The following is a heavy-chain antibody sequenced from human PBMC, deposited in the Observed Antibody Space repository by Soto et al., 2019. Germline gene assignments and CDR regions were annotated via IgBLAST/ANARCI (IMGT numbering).Heavy chain of an antibody. Sequence: GASVKVSCKASGYTFTSYGISWVRQAPGQGLEWMGWISAYNGNTNYAQKLQGRVTMTTDTSTSTAYMELRSLRSDDTAVYYCASFLLGTDFWINPALNWFDPWGQGTLVTVSS. CDR3: ASFLLGTDFWINPALNWFDP. D-gene: IGHD3-3*01. J-gene: IGHJ5*02. V-gene: IGHV1-18*01. CDR2: ISAYNGNT. CDR1: GYTFTSYG.